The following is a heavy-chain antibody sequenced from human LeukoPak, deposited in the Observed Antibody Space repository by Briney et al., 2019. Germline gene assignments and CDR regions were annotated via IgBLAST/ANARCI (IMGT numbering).Heavy chain of an antibody. J-gene: IGHJ4*02. Sequence: GGSLRLSCAASGFTFDDYAMHWVRQAPGKGLGWVSGISWNSGSIGYADSVKGRFTISRDNAKNSLYLQMNSLRAEDTALYYCAKGPPFWSGYYTLDYWGQGTLVTVSS. CDR2: ISWNSGSI. V-gene: IGHV3-9*01. CDR3: AKGPPFWSGYYTLDY. CDR1: GFTFDDYA. D-gene: IGHD3-3*01.